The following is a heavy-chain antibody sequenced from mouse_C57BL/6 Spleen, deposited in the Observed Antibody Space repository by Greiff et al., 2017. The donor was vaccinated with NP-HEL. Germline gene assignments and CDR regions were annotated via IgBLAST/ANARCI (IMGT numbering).Heavy chain of an antibody. V-gene: IGHV5-4*01. CDR1: GFTFSSYA. J-gene: IGHJ2*01. Sequence: EVHLVESGGGLVKPGGSLKLSCAASGFTFSSYAMSWVRQTPEKRLEWVATISDGGSYTYYPDNVKGRFTISRDNAKNNLYLQMSHLKSEDTAMYYCAREGGNFPVDYWGQGTTLTVSS. CDR3: AREGGNFPVDY. D-gene: IGHD2-1*01. CDR2: ISDGGSYT.